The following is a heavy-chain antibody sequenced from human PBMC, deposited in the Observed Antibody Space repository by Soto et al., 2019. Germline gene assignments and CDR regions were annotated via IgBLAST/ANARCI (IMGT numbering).Heavy chain of an antibody. V-gene: IGHV1-46*01. CDR3: ARAYGEHYYGMDV. CDR2: INPSGGST. Sequence: QVQLVQSGAEVKKPGASVKVSCKASGYTFTSYYMHWVRQAPGQGLEWMGIINPSGGSTSYAQKFQGRVTMTRDTSTSAVYMELSSRRSEDTAVYYCARAYGEHYYGMDVWGQGTTDTVSS. J-gene: IGHJ6*02. CDR1: GYTFTSYY. D-gene: IGHD2-21*01.